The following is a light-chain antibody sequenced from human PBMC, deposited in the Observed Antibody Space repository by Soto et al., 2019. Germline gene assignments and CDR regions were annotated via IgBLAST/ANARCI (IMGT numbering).Light chain of an antibody. J-gene: IGLJ1*01. CDR1: SSNIGSNT. CDR3: AAWEDSVTVLV. V-gene: IGLV1-44*01. CDR2: SNT. Sequence: QSVLPQPPSASGTPGHGGTLSCSGTSSNIGSNTVSWNQQLPGTAPELLIYSNTKRTSGVPDRFYGSKSDTSASLAISWLQSEDEAVYYCAAWEDSVTVLVVGTGTKLTV.